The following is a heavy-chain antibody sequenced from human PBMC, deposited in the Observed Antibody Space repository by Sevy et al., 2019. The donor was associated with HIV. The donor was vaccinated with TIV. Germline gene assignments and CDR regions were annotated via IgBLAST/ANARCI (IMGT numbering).Heavy chain of an antibody. Sequence: SETLSLTCSVSGGSISGYYWSWIRQPAEKGLEWIGRIYTTGSTNSSPSLKSRLTMSLDTSTSQLSLTLRSVTAADTAVYYCARVADDSGGYGAFDIWGQGTMVTVSS. J-gene: IGHJ3*02. D-gene: IGHD3-22*01. V-gene: IGHV4-4*07. CDR2: IYTTGST. CDR1: GGSISGYY. CDR3: ARVADDSGGYGAFDI.